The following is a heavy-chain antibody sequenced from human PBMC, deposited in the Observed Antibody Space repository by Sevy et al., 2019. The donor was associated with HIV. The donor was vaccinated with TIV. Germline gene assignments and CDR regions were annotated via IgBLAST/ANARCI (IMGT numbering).Heavy chain of an antibody. J-gene: IGHJ4*02. Sequence: GGSLRLSCAATGFTVTSNYMSWVRQGPGKGLEWVSGFYNGDSTQYVDSVKGRFTISRDKSNNTLYLQMYSLRAEDTAVYYCAREAGSSSFDYWGQGTLVTVSS. D-gene: IGHD6-13*01. CDR2: FYNGDST. V-gene: IGHV3-53*01. CDR1: GFTVTSNY. CDR3: AREAGSSSFDY.